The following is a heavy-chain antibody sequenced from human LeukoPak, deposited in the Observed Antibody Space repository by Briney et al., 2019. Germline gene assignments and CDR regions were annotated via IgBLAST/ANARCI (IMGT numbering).Heavy chain of an antibody. V-gene: IGHV3-48*01. CDR1: GFTFSSYS. Sequence: GGSLRLSCAASGFTFSSYSMNWVRQAPGKGLEWVSYISSSSSTMYYADSVKGRFSISRDNAKNSLYLQMNSLRAEDTAVYYCTRDHHRRLYDSQARDTFDIWGQGTMVTVSS. J-gene: IGHJ3*02. CDR3: TRDHHRRLYDSQARDTFDI. D-gene: IGHD3-22*01. CDR2: ISSSSSTM.